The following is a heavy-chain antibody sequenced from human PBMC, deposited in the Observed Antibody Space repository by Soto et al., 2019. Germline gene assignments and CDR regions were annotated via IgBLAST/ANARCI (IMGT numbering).Heavy chain of an antibody. CDR1: GGSISSSSYY. V-gene: IGHV4-39*01. D-gene: IGHD6-13*01. CDR3: ARRQKGHFPTWVAAAGHNWFDP. CDR2: IYYSGST. J-gene: IGHJ5*02. Sequence: PSETLSLTCTVSGGSISSSSYYWGWIRQPPGKGLEWIGSIYYSGSTYYNPSLKSRVTISVDTSKNQFSLKLSSVTAADTAVYYCARRQKGHFPTWVAAAGHNWFDPWGQGTLVTVSS.